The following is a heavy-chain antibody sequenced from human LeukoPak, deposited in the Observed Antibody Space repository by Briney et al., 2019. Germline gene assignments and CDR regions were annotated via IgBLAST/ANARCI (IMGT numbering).Heavy chain of an antibody. J-gene: IGHJ2*01. Sequence: PGGSLRLSCAASGFTFSSYAMSWVRQAPGKGLEWVSSISSSSSYIYYADSVKGRFTISRDNAKNSLYLQMNSLRAEDTAVYYCARGLVVPAAINWYFDLWGRGTLVTVSS. CDR3: ARGLVVPAAINWYFDL. CDR2: ISSSSSYI. CDR1: GFTFSSYA. D-gene: IGHD2-2*02. V-gene: IGHV3-21*01.